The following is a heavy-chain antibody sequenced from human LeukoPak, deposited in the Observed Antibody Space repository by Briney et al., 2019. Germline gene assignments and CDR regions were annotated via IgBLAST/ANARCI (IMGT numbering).Heavy chain of an antibody. D-gene: IGHD3-9*01. Sequence: SETLSLTCTVSGGSISSYYWSWIRQPPGKGLEWIGYIYYSGSTNYNPSLKSRVTISVDTSKNQFSLKLSSVTAADTAVYYCARVYDIFSTHWFDRWGQGALVTVSS. CDR1: GGSISSYY. J-gene: IGHJ5*02. V-gene: IGHV4-59*01. CDR2: IYYSGST. CDR3: ARVYDIFSTHWFDR.